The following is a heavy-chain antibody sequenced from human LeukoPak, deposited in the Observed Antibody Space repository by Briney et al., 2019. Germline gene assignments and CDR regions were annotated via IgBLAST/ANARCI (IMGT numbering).Heavy chain of an antibody. CDR2: IYHSGST. Sequence: SETLSLTCTVSGYSISSGYYWGWIRQPPGKGLEWIGSIYHSGSTYYNPFLKSRVTISVDTSKNQFSLKLSSVTAADTAVYYCARAGYCTNGVCSVFDYWGQGTLVTVSS. J-gene: IGHJ4*02. CDR3: ARAGYCTNGVCSVFDY. D-gene: IGHD2-8*01. CDR1: GYSISSGYY. V-gene: IGHV4-38-2*02.